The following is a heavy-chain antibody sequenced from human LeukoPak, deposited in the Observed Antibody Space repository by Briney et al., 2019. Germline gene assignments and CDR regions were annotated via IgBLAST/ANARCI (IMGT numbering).Heavy chain of an antibody. CDR1: GYTFTSYG. CDR3: AREWPRSPYFDY. V-gene: IGHV1-18*01. Sequence: ASVTVSCKASGYTFTSYGISWVRQAPGQGLEWMGWISAFNGNTNYAQNLQGRVTMTTDTSTSTAYMELRSLRSDDTAVYYCAREWPRSPYFDYWGQGTLVTVSS. J-gene: IGHJ4*02. CDR2: ISAFNGNT. D-gene: IGHD5-12*01.